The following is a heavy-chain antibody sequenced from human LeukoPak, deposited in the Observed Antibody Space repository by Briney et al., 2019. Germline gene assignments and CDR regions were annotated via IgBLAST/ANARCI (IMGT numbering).Heavy chain of an antibody. D-gene: IGHD3-10*01. CDR3: ARAYYYGSGSPHKGTLNFDY. V-gene: IGHV4-39*01. CDR2: IYYSGST. CDR1: GGSISSSSYY. J-gene: IGHJ4*02. Sequence: SETLSLTCTVSGGSISSSSYYWGWIRQPPGKGLEWVGSIYYSGSTYYNPSLKSRVTISVDTSKNQFSLKLSSVTAADTAVYYCARAYYYGSGSPHKGTLNFDYWGQGTLVTVSS.